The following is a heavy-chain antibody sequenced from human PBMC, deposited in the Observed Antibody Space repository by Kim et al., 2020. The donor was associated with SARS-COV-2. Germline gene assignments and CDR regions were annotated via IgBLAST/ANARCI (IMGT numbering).Heavy chain of an antibody. CDR1: GGTFSSYA. J-gene: IGHJ5*02. V-gene: IGHV1-69*13. Sequence: SVKVSCKASGGTFSSYAISWVRQAPGQGLEWMGGIIPIFGTANYAQKFQGRVTITADESTSTAYMELSSLRSEDTAVYYCARDGAINWNYEKRGVFWFDPWGQGTLVTVSS. D-gene: IGHD1-7*01. CDR2: IIPIFGTA. CDR3: ARDGAINWNYEKRGVFWFDP.